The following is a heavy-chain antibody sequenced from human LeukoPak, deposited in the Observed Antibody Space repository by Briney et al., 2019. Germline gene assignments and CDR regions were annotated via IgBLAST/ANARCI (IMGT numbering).Heavy chain of an antibody. Sequence: SETLSLTCTVSGGSISNFYWNWIRQPADKGLEWIGRIYSSGSTNYNPSLKSRVTMSVDTSKNHFSLKLTSMTAADTAIYYCARGRYFDYWGQGTQVTVSS. CDR3: ARGRYFDY. CDR2: IYSSGST. V-gene: IGHV4-4*07. CDR1: GGSISNFY. J-gene: IGHJ4*02.